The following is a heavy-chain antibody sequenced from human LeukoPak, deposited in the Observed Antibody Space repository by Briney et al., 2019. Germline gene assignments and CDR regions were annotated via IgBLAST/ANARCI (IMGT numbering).Heavy chain of an antibody. D-gene: IGHD3-16*01. J-gene: IGHJ4*02. V-gene: IGHV3-23*01. Sequence: GGSLRLSCAASGFTFSSYDMSSVRQAPGKGLEWVSGISTSGGSTSYGDSVKGRFTISRDNSKNTLYLEMSSLRAEDTAVYYCAKGGGLRHRGYFDYWGQGTLVTVSS. CDR2: ISTSGGST. CDR3: AKGGGLRHRGYFDY. CDR1: GFTFSSYD.